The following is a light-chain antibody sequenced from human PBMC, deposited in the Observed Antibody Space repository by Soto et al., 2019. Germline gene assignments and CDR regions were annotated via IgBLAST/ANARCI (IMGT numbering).Light chain of an antibody. CDR3: AAWDGSLNGVV. CDR2: YDN. J-gene: IGLJ2*01. Sequence: QSVLTQAPSVSEAPRQRVTISCSGSDSNIGSNAVNWYQHLPGRAPKLLIYYDNLLASGVSDRFSGSKSGTSASLAISGLQSEDEADYYCAAWDGSLNGVVFGGGTKLTVL. V-gene: IGLV1-36*01. CDR1: DSNIGSNA.